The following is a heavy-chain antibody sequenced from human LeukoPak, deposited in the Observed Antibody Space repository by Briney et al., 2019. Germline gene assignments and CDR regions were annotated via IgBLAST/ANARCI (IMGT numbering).Heavy chain of an antibody. CDR2: ISGGGTT. CDR3: ARVKDYYGSGSYYTINYYYYYMDV. CDR1: GLTVSNNY. D-gene: IGHD3-10*01. J-gene: IGHJ6*03. V-gene: IGHV3-66*01. Sequence: GGSLRLSCAASGLTVSNNYMSWVRQAPGKGLDWVSLISGGGTTYYADSVKGRFTISRDNSKSTLYLQMNSLRAEDTAVYYCARVKDYYGSGSYYTINYYYYYMDVWGKGTTVTVSS.